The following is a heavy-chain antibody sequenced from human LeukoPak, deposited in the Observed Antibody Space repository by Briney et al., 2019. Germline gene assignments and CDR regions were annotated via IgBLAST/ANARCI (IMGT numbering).Heavy chain of an antibody. CDR1: GFTFSNYG. V-gene: IGHV3-23*01. Sequence: GGTQRLSCAASGFTFSNYGMNWVRQAPGKGLEWVSGITGNGGTTYYADSVKGRFTISRDNSKNTLYLQMNSLRAEDTAVYYCAKVTGRSSGYYYEAFDIWGQGTMVTVSS. J-gene: IGHJ3*02. D-gene: IGHD3-22*01. CDR3: AKVTGRSSGYYYEAFDI. CDR2: ITGNGGTT.